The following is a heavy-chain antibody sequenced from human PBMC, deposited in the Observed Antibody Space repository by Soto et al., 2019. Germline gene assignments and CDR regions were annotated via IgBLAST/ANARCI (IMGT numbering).Heavy chain of an antibody. CDR2: IISSGSTI. Sequence: QVQLVESGGGLVKPGWSLRLSCAASGVTFSDYYISWIRQAPGQGLEWVSDIISSGSTIYYAESVKGGFTIARDNAKNSLKLQMNRLRAEDTAVYYCARELVAASDSYNGMDVWGQGTPVTVSS. CDR3: ARELVAASDSYNGMDV. J-gene: IGHJ6*02. V-gene: IGHV3-11*01. D-gene: IGHD5-12*01. CDR1: GVTFSDYY.